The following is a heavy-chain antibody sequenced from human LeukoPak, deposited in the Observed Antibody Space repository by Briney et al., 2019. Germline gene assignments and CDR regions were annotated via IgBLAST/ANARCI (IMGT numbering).Heavy chain of an antibody. V-gene: IGHV3-7*01. CDR3: ARGQLEGLSNYYGMDV. CDR2: IKQDGSEK. D-gene: IGHD3-3*01. J-gene: IGHJ6*02. CDR1: GFTFSSYW. Sequence: GGSLRLSCAASGFTFSSYWMSWVRQAPGKGLEWVANIKQDGSEKYYVDSVKGRFTISRDNAKNSLYLQMNSLRAEDTAVYYCARGQLEGLSNYYGMDVWGQGTTVTVSS.